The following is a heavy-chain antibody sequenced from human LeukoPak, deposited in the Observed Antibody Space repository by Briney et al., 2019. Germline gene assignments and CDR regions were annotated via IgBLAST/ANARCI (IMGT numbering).Heavy chain of an antibody. Sequence: GFTXXXXXXDXVXXXXGXXXXWXXFXRYXXSNKYYLSSLNGLFTISRDNSKNTLYLQMNSLRAEDTAVYYCAKDRIKGCSSTSCYRVDFDYWGQGTLVTVSS. J-gene: IGHJ4*02. CDR2: XRYXXSNK. V-gene: IGHV3-30*02. CDR1: GFTXXXXX. CDR3: AKDRIKGCSSTSCYRVDFDY. D-gene: IGHD2-2*01.